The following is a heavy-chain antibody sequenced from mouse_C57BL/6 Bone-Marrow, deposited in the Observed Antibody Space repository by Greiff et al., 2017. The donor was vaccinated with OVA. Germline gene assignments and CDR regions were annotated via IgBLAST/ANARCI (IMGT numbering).Heavy chain of an antibody. CDR1: GYTFNSYW. Sequence: QVQLQQSGAELVKPGASVKLSCKASGYTFNSYWMQWVKQRPGQGLEWIGEIDPSDSYTNYNQKFKGKATLTVDTSSSTAYMQLSSLTSEDSAVYYCARSSNYEGDYAMDYWGQGTSVTVSS. CDR3: ARSSNYEGDYAMDY. D-gene: IGHD2-5*01. CDR2: IDPSDSYT. V-gene: IGHV1-50*01. J-gene: IGHJ4*01.